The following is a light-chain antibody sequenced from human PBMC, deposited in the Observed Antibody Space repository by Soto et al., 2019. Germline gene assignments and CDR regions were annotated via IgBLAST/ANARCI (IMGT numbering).Light chain of an antibody. V-gene: IGLV2-14*01. Sequence: QSALTQPASVSGSPGQSITISCTGTSSEVGGYNYVSWYQQHPGKAPKLMIYDVSNRPSGVSNRFSGFKSGNTASLTISGLQPEDEADYYCNSYTSSGTGVFGTGTKLTVL. CDR2: DVS. J-gene: IGLJ1*01. CDR3: NSYTSSGTGV. CDR1: SSEVGGYNY.